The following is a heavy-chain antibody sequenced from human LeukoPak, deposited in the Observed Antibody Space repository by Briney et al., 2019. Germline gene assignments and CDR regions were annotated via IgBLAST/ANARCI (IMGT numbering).Heavy chain of an antibody. CDR2: VSGHNGNT. V-gene: IGHV1-18*01. CDR1: GNTFTSCG. Sequence: GSVKVSCKASGNTFTSCGISWVRQAPGQGLEWMGWVSGHNGNTNYAQKLQGRVTMTTDTSTSTAYMELRSLTSDDTAVYYCARDGGYYYDSSGYYFEYWGQGTLVTVSS. CDR3: ARDGGYYYDSSGYYFEY. J-gene: IGHJ4*02. D-gene: IGHD3-22*01.